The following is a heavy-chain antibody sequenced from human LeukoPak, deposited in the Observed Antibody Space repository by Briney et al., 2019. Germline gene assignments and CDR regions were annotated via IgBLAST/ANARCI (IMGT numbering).Heavy chain of an antibody. CDR1: GFSFSXXX. D-gene: IGHD2-15*01. Sequence: GFSFSXXXXHXVRQXXGKGXXGVXXILYDVSYNYYPHSLKCLFPVSRDNSKNTLYLQMNILRAEDTAMYYCAKPTRGSGGSFLIDYWGQGTLVTVSS. J-gene: IGHJ4*02. V-gene: IGHV3-33*03. CDR2: ILYDVSYN. CDR3: AKPTRGSGGSFLIDY.